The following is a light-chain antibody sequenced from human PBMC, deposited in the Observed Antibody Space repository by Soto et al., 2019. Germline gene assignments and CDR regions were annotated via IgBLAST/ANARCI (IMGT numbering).Light chain of an antibody. CDR1: SSDVGGYNY. CDR2: DVS. CDR3: TSFTSGSTPDV. Sequence: QSALTQPASVSGSPGQSITISCTGTSSDVGGYNYVSWYQQHPGKAPKLMIYDVSNWPSGVSNRFSGSKSGNTASLTISGLQAEDEADYYCTSFTSGSTPDVFGTGTKLTVL. V-gene: IGLV2-14*01. J-gene: IGLJ1*01.